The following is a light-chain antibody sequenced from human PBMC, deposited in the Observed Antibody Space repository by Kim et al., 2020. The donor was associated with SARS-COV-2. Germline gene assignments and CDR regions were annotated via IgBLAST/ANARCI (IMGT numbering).Light chain of an antibody. Sequence: EIVMTQSPVTLSVFPGERATLSCRASQSVSSNLAWYQVKPGRAPRLLIYGASTRASGIPARFSGSGSGSEFTLTITSLQSEDFALYYCHQYDDWPPGDTFGQGTKLEIK. CDR3: HQYDDWPPGDT. V-gene: IGKV3-15*01. CDR1: QSVSSN. J-gene: IGKJ2*01. CDR2: GAS.